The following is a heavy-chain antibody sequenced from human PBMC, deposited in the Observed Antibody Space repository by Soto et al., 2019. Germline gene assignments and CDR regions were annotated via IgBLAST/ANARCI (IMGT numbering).Heavy chain of an antibody. CDR2: IYATGTT. D-gene: IGHD1-1*01. V-gene: IGHV4-4*07. CDR3: VRDGTKTLRDWFDP. CDR1: GGSISNDH. Sequence: SETLSLTSTVSGGSISNDHWSWIRKSAGKGLEWIGRIYATGTTDYNPSLKSRVMMSVDTSKKQFSLKLRSVTAADTAVYYCVRDGTKTLRDWFDPWGQGMSVTVSS. J-gene: IGHJ5*02.